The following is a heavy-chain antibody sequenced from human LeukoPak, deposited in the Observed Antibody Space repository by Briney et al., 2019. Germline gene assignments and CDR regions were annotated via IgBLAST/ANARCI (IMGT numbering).Heavy chain of an antibody. Sequence: GSVKVSCKVSGYTLTELSMHWVRQAPGKGLEWMGGFDPEDGETIYAQKFQGRVTMTEDTSTDTAYMELSSLRSEDTAVYYCATLGPYYYDSSGYYPPFEYWGQGTLVTVSS. J-gene: IGHJ4*02. CDR3: ATLGPYYYDSSGYYPPFEY. V-gene: IGHV1-24*01. CDR1: GYTLTELS. CDR2: FDPEDGET. D-gene: IGHD3-22*01.